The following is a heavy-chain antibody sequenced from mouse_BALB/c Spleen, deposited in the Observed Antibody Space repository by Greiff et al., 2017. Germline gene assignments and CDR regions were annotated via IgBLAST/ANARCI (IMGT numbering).Heavy chain of an antibody. D-gene: IGHD1-2*01. J-gene: IGHJ4*01. Sequence: VQLKESGPELEKPGASVKISCKASGYSFTGYNMNWVKQSNGKSLEWIGNIDPYYGGTSYNQKFKGKATLTVDKSSSTAYMQLKSLTSEDSAVYYCARGEFTTALYAMDYWGQGTSVTVSS. CDR1: GYSFTGYN. CDR3: ARGEFTTALYAMDY. CDR2: IDPYYGGT. V-gene: IGHV1-39*01.